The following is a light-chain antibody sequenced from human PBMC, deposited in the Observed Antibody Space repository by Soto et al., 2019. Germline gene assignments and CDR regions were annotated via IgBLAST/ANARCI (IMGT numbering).Light chain of an antibody. CDR1: QSVSSN. J-gene: IGKJ5*01. CDR2: GAS. V-gene: IGKV3-15*01. Sequence: EIVMRQSPATLSVSPGERAALSCRASQSVSSNLAWYQQKPGQAPRLLIYGASTRATGIPARFSGSGSGTEFTPTISSLQSEDFAVYYCKQYNNWPSFGQGTRLEIK. CDR3: KQYNNWPS.